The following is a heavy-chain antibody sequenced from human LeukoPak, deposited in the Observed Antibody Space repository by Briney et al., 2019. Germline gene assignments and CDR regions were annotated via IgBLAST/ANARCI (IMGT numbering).Heavy chain of an antibody. J-gene: IGHJ3*02. V-gene: IGHV3-74*01. CDR3: ARSATDAFDI. CDR1: GFTFRSYW. CDR2: MNGDGSST. Sequence: PGGPLRLSCAASGFTFRSYWMHWVREDPGKGLVWVSHMNGDGSSTSYADSVKGRFTISRDNAKNTLYLQMNRLKAEDTAVYYCARSATDAFDIWGQGTMVTVSS.